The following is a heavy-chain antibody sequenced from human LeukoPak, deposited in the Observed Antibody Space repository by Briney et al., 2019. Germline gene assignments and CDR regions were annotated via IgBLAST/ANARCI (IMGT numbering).Heavy chain of an antibody. CDR1: GFTFSSYD. CDR2: IGTAGDT. Sequence: PGGSLRLSCAASGFTFSSYDMHWVRQATGKGLEWVSAIGTAGDTYYPGSVTGQFTITRENAKNSLYLQMNSLRAGDKAVYYCARVQGLDFRWYFDLWGRGTLVTVSS. J-gene: IGHJ2*01. V-gene: IGHV3-13*01. CDR3: ARVQGLDFRWYFDL.